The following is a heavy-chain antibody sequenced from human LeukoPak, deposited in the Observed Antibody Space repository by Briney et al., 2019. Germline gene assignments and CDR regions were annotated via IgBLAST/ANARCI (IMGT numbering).Heavy chain of an antibody. D-gene: IGHD3-16*01. V-gene: IGHV4-59*01. J-gene: IGHJ4*02. Sequence: SETLSLTCTVSGGSISSYYWSWIRQPPGKGLEWIGYIYYSGTTNYNPSLKSRVTISVDTSKNQFSLKLSSVTAEDTAVYYCARDRLRGYFDYWGQGTLVTVSS. CDR1: GGSISSYY. CDR2: IYYSGTT. CDR3: ARDRLRGYFDY.